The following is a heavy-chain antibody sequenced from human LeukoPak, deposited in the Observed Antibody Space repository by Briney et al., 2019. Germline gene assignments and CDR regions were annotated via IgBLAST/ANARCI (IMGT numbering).Heavy chain of an antibody. Sequence: SLTISLTCAISGDSVSSNSAAWNWIRQSPSRGLEWLGRTYYRSRWYNEYALSVKSRITINPDTSKNQFSLQLNSVTPEDTAVYYCARVTEKQYLPFDSWGQGNLGTVSS. D-gene: IGHD6-19*01. V-gene: IGHV6-1*01. J-gene: IGHJ4*02. CDR3: ARVTEKQYLPFDS. CDR2: TYYRSRWYN. CDR1: GDSVSSNSAA.